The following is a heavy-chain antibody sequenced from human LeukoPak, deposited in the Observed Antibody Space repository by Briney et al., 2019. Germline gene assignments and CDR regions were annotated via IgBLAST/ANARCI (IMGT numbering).Heavy chain of an antibody. CDR2: ISGSGGST. V-gene: IGHV3-23*01. CDR3: AKHVGYSSSWLVA. D-gene: IGHD6-13*01. Sequence: GGSLRLSCAASGFTFSSYAMSWVRQAPGKGLEWVSAISGSGGSTYYADSVKGRFTISRDNSKNTLYLQMNSLRAEDTAVYFCAKHVGYSSSWLVAWGQGTLVTVSS. J-gene: IGHJ5*02. CDR1: GFTFSSYA.